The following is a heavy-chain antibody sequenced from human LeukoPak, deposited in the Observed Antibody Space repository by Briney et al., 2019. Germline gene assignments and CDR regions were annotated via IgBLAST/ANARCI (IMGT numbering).Heavy chain of an antibody. D-gene: IGHD2-2*01. CDR3: ARDPLRVVVVPAAILHYYYYYGMDV. J-gene: IGHJ6*02. CDR1: GFTFSSYW. V-gene: IGHV3-7*01. CDR2: IKQDGSEK. Sequence: GGSLRLSCAASGFTFSSYWMSWVRQAPGKGLEWVANIKQDGSEKYYVDSVKGRFTISRDNAKNSLYLQMNSLRAEDTAVYYCARDPLRVVVVPAAILHYYYYYGMDVWGQGTTVTVSS.